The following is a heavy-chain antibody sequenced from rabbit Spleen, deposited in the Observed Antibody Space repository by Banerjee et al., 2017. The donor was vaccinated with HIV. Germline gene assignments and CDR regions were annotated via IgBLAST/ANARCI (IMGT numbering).Heavy chain of an antibody. D-gene: IGHD4-1*01. CDR1: GLDLGSMAW. CDR2: IDAGTFISI. CDR3: ARDGYSRGWGIVLYYFGL. V-gene: IGHV1S45*01. J-gene: IGHJ4*01. Sequence: QEQLVESGGGLVQPEGSRHLTGTASGLDLGSMAWCWVGQVRGRGLEWIACIDAGTFISIYYASWAKGRFTISKISSTTVTLQMTSLTAADTAAYFCARDGYSRGWGIVLYYFGLWGPGTLVTVS.